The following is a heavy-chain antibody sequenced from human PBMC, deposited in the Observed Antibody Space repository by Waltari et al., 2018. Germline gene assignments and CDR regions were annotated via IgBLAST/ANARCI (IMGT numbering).Heavy chain of an antibody. V-gene: IGHV1-24*01. CDR1: GYTLTELS. D-gene: IGHD3-3*01. CDR3: ASGLIIPGRFRLGY. J-gene: IGHJ4*02. CDR2: FDTEGGEA. Sequence: QVQPEQSGAEVKKPGASVKVSCKVVGYTLTELSMHWVRQAPGKGLEWMGGFDTEGGEAVVAQKFQGRLTLTEDTPANTAYMELTSLTSEDTAVYYCASGLIIPGRFRLGYWCQGTLVTVSA.